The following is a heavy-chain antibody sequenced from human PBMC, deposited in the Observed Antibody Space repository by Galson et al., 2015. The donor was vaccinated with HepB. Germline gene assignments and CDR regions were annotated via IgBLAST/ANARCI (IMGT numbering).Heavy chain of an antibody. J-gene: IGHJ1*01. CDR1: GGSISSGGYY. D-gene: IGHD4-17*01. CDR3: ARGVDYGDQYFQH. CDR2: IYYSGST. Sequence: TLSLTCTVSGGSISSGGYYWSWIRQHPGKGLEWIGYIYYSGSTYYNPSLKSRVTISVDTSKNQFSLKLSPVTAADTAVYYCARGVDYGDQYFQHWGQGTLVTVSS. V-gene: IGHV4-31*03.